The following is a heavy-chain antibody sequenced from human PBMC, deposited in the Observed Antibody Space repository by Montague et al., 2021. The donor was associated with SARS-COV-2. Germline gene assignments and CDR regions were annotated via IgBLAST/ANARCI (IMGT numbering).Heavy chain of an antibody. Sequence: SETLSLTCSVSGDSITPYGDSIGGYFWSWIRQPAGKGLEWIGRIYANGNFDYNPSLNSRVSMSMDTSKQELSMRLISVTAADTAVYYCARDAYSFGPGLETPGSFHPWRQGILVPVSS. CDR2: IYANGNF. D-gene: IGHD2/OR15-2a*01. J-gene: IGHJ5*02. CDR1: GDSITPYGDSIGGYF. V-gene: IGHV4-4*07. CDR3: ARDAYSFGPGLETPGSFHP.